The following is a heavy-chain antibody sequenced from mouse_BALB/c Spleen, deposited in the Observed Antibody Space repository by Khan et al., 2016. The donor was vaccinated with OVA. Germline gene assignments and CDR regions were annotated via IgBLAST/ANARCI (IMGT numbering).Heavy chain of an antibody. Sequence: QVRLQQSGAELVRPGASVKLSCKASGYTFPSYWMNWVRQRPRQGLEWIGKINPSDSESHYNQIFKDKATLTVAKSSGTAYMQLSSLTSEDSAVYYCARREKYGYDPSWFAYWGQGTLVIVSA. CDR1: GYTFPSYW. J-gene: IGHJ3*01. CDR3: ARREKYGYDPSWFAY. D-gene: IGHD2-2*01. V-gene: IGHV1-52*01. CDR2: INPSDSES.